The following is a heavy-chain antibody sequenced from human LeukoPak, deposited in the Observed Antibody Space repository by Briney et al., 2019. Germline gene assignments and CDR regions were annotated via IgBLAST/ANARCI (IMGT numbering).Heavy chain of an antibody. V-gene: IGHV1-46*01. D-gene: IGHD1-26*01. CDR2: INPSGGST. CDR1: GYTFTNYY. CDR3: ATFAGSYGPFDH. Sequence: ASVKVSCKASGYTFTNYYMHWVRQAPGQGPEWMGMINPSGGSTTYAQKFQGRVTLTRDMSTSTVYMDLSSLRSEDTAVYYCATFAGSYGPFDHWGQGTLVTVSS. J-gene: IGHJ4*02.